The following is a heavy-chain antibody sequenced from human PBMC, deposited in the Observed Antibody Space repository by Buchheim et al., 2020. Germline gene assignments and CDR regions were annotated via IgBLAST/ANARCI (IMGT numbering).Heavy chain of an antibody. CDR1: GFTLSSYA. CDR3: ATDPHYPSGSY. D-gene: IGHD3-10*01. Sequence: EMQLLESGGGLVQPGGSLRLSCAASGFTLSSYAMSWVRQAPGKGLEWVSSISESGDSTYYADSVKGRFTISRDNAKNSLYLQMNSLRVEDTAVYYCATDPHYPSGSYWGRGTL. CDR2: ISESGDST. V-gene: IGHV3-23*01. J-gene: IGHJ1*01.